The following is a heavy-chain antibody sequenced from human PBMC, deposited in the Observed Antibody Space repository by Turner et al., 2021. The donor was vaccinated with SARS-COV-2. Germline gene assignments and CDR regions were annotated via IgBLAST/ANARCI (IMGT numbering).Heavy chain of an antibody. CDR3: ATETVTERKYNYYGMDV. CDR1: GGPISSSSYY. Sequence: QLQLQESGPGLVKLSETLSLTCTVSGGPISSSSYYRGWIRQPPGKGLEWIGSIYYSGSTYHNPSLKSRVTISVDTSKNQFSLKLSSVTAADTAVYYCATETVTERKYNYYGMDVWGQGTTVTVSS. V-gene: IGHV4-39*01. CDR2: IYYSGST. J-gene: IGHJ6*02. D-gene: IGHD4-4*01.